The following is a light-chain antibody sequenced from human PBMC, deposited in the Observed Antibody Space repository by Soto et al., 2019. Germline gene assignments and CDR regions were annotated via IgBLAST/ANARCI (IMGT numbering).Light chain of an antibody. CDR1: QSVFDSSNNQNY. CDR2: WAS. V-gene: IGKV4-1*01. Sequence: DIVMTQSPDSLAVSLGERATINCKSNQSVFDSSNNQNYLAWYQQKPRQPPKLLIYWASTRESGVPDRFCGSGSGTDFTLTISSLQAEDVAVYYCQQSYSTLLTFGGGTKVEIK. J-gene: IGKJ4*01. CDR3: QQSYSTLLT.